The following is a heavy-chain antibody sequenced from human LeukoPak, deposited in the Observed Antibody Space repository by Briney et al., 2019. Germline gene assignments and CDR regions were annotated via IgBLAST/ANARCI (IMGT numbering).Heavy chain of an antibody. CDR1: GFSFKDYA. D-gene: IGHD5-12*01. Sequence: GGSLRLSYAASGFSFKDYAMHWVRQSPGKGLEWVAVTSYDESTKYYVDSVRGRFTISRDNSKNTLFLQMNSLRDEDTAFYYCARDRDWLRDFDYWGQGTLVTVSS. J-gene: IGHJ4*02. CDR3: ARDRDWLRDFDY. CDR2: TSYDESTK. V-gene: IGHV3-30*04.